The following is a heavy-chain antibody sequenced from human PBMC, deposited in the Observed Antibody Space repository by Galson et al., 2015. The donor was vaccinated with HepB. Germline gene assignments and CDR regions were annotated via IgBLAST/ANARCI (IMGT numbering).Heavy chain of an antibody. Sequence: SLRLSCAASGFTFSSYEMNWVRQAPGKGLEWVSYISSSGSTIYYADSVKGRFTISRDNAKNSLYLQMNSLRAEDTAVYYCARSLRGYGYNIYWGQGTLVTVSS. V-gene: IGHV3-48*03. CDR2: ISSSGSTI. CDR1: GFTFSSYE. CDR3: ARSLRGYGYNIY. D-gene: IGHD5-24*01. J-gene: IGHJ4*02.